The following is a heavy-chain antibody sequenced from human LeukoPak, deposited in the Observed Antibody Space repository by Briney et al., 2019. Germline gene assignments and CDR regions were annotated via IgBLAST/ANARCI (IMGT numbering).Heavy chain of an antibody. CDR3: ARYGDIVVVPAAISLGMDV. J-gene: IGHJ6*02. Sequence: ASVKVSCKASGYTFTSYGISWVRQAPGQGLEWMGWISAYNGNTNYAQKLQGRVTMTTDTSTSTAYMELRSPRSDDTAVYYCARYGDIVVVPAAISLGMDVWGQGTTVTVSS. D-gene: IGHD2-2*02. CDR1: GYTFTSYG. CDR2: ISAYNGNT. V-gene: IGHV1-18*01.